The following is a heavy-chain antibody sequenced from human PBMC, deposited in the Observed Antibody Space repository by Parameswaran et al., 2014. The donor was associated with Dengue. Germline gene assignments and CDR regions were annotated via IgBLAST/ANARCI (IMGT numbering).Heavy chain of an antibody. CDR3: ARHQNHGIVVVIRTLPYYFDY. V-gene: IGHV4-39*01. CDR2: IYYSGST. Sequence: VRQAPGKGLEWIGSIYYSGSTYYNPSLKSRVTISVDTSKNQFSLKLSSVTAADTAVYYCARHQNHGIVVVIRTLPYYFDYWGQGTLVTVSS. J-gene: IGHJ4*02. D-gene: IGHD3-22*01.